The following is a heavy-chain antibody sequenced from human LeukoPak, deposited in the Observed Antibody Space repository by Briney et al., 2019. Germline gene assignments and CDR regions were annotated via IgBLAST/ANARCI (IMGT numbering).Heavy chain of an antibody. CDR1: GGSISSGTYY. CDR3: ARLPDP. Sequence: SETLSLTCTVSGGSISSGTYYWYWIRQPAGKGLEWIGRIYTSGITNYNPSLKSRVTISVYTSKNQFSLKLTSVTASDTAVYYCARLPDPWGQGTLVTVSS. CDR2: IYTSGIT. V-gene: IGHV4-61*02. J-gene: IGHJ5*02.